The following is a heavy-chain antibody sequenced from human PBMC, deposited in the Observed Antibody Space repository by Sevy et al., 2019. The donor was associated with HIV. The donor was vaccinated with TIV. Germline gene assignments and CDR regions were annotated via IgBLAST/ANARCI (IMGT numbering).Heavy chain of an antibody. J-gene: IGHJ4*02. CDR1: GFTFSSYS. V-gene: IGHV3-48*01. CDR2: ISSSSSTI. D-gene: IGHD6-13*01. CDR3: ARLSGYSSSWSYFDY. Sequence: GGSLRLSWAASGFTFSSYSMNWVRQAPGKGLEWVSYISSSSSTIYYADSVKGRFTISRDNAKNSLYLQMNSLRAEDTAVYYCARLSGYSSSWSYFDYWGQGTLVTVSS.